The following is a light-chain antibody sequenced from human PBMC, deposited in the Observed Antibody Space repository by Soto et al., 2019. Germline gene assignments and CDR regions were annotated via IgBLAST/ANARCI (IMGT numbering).Light chain of an antibody. V-gene: IGLV2-14*01. CDR3: TSYTSSSAWV. CDR1: SSDVGGYNY. J-gene: IGLJ3*02. CDR2: EVS. Sequence: QSVLTQPASVSGSPGQSITISCTGTSSDVGGYNYVSWYQQHPDKAPKLIIYEVSNRPSGVSNRFSGSKSGNTASLTISGLQAEDEAHYHCTSYTSSSAWVFGGGTQLTVL.